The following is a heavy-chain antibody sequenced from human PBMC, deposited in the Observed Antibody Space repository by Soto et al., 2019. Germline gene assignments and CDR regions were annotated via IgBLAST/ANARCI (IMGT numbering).Heavy chain of an antibody. CDR3: SRAAGTGYHYYYMDV. CDR1: GFSFGDYA. CDR2: IRSKSYGGTT. V-gene: IGHV3-49*03. J-gene: IGHJ6*03. Sequence: GGSLRLSCTASGFSFGDYAMSWFRRAPGKGLEWVAFIRSKSYGGTTEYAASVKGRFTISRDDSQRIAFLEVSSLKTEDTAVYYCSRAAGTGYHYYYMDVWGKGATVTVSS. D-gene: IGHD2-15*01.